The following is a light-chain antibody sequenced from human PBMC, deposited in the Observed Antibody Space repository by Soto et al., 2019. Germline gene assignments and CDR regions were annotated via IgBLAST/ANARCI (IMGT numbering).Light chain of an antibody. CDR2: GAS. CDR1: QSVSSN. J-gene: IGKJ1*01. V-gene: IGKV3-15*01. Sequence: EIVMTHSPATLSVSPGERATLSCRASQSVSSNLAWYQQNASQAPRLLIYGASTRATGVPARFSGSGSGTEFTLTISSLQSEDFAVYYCQQYSNWPRTFGQGTKVEIK. CDR3: QQYSNWPRT.